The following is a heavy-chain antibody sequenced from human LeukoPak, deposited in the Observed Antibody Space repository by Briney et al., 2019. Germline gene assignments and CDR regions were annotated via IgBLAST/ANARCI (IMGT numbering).Heavy chain of an antibody. Sequence: SETLSLTCTVSGGSISSYYWSWIRQPPGKGLEWIGYIYYSGSTNYNPSPKSRVTISVDTSKNQFSLKLSSVTAADTAVYYCARHLRSMVRGVITTYYYYGMDVWGQGTTVTVSS. CDR1: GGSISSYY. V-gene: IGHV4-59*08. J-gene: IGHJ6*02. D-gene: IGHD3-10*01. CDR3: ARHLRSMVRGVITTYYYYGMDV. CDR2: IYYSGST.